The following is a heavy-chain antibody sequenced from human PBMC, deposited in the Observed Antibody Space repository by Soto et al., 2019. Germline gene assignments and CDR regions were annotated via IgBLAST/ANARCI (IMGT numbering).Heavy chain of an antibody. CDR2: IYYSGTT. Sequence: QLQLQESGPGLVNPSETLSLTCTVSGESITSNSYFWAWIRQPPGKWLEWIGSIYYSGTTYYNPSLKSRVTISVDRSKNQFSLKLSSVTAADTAVYYCARHFSVDYFDYWGQGALVTVSS. CDR3: ARHFSVDYFDY. CDR1: GESITSNSYF. V-gene: IGHV4-39*01. J-gene: IGHJ4*02.